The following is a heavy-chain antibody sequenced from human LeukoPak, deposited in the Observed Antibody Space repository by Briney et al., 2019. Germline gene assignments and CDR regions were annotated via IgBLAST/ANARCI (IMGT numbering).Heavy chain of an antibody. D-gene: IGHD2-15*01. J-gene: IGHJ5*02. CDR2: ISSSGDFI. V-gene: IGHV3-21*01. CDR3: ARSLKWYCSGGSCYSAPSTSDFNWFDP. CDR1: EFAFSSYS. Sequence: TGGSLRLSCAASEFAFSSYSMSWVRQAPGKGLQWVSSISSSGDFISYVDSLKGRFTISRDNARNSLYLQMNSLRAEDTAMYFCARSLKWYCSGGSCYSAPSTSDFNWFDPWGQGTLVTVSS.